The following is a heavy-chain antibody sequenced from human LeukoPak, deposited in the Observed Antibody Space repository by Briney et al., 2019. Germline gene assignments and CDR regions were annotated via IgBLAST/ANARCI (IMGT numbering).Heavy chain of an antibody. CDR2: LKGDGSGK. V-gene: IGHV3-7*01. CDR3: ARDERRGYYIY. Sequence: GGSLRLSCEASGFTFDNYWMTWVRQAPGWGLERVANLKGDGSGKQHADSVRCRVTISRDNTKNLVFLQMSSLKAEDSAVYYCARDERRGYYIYWGQGILVTVSS. CDR1: GFTFDNYW. J-gene: IGHJ4*02. D-gene: IGHD2/OR15-2a*01.